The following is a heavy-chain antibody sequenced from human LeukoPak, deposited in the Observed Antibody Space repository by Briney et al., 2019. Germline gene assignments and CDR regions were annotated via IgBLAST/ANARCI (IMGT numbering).Heavy chain of an antibody. V-gene: IGHV3-11*01. J-gene: IGHJ4*02. Sequence: GGSLRLSCAASGFTFSDYYMSWIRQAPGRGLEWVSYISSSGSTIYYADSVKGRFTISRDNAKNSLYLQMNSLRAEDTAVYYCASFSRYSYGLFDYWGQGTLVTVSS. CDR3: ASFSRYSYGLFDY. D-gene: IGHD5-18*01. CDR1: GFTFSDYY. CDR2: ISSSGSTI.